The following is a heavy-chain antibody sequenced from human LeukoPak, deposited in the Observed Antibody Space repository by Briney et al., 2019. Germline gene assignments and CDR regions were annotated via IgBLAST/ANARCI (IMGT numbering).Heavy chain of an antibody. CDR3: ASRNYYDSSGSLDY. V-gene: IGHV4-4*02. CDR2: IYHSGST. Sequence: GSLRLSCAASGFTFSSYAMSWVRQAPGKGLEWIGEIYHSGSTNYNPSLKSRATISVDKSKNQFSLKLSSVTAADTAVYYCASRNYYDSSGSLDYWGRGTLVTVSS. J-gene: IGHJ4*02. CDR1: GFTFSSYAM. D-gene: IGHD3-22*01.